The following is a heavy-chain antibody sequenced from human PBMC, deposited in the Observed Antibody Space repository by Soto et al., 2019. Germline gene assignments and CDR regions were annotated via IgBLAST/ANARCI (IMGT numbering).Heavy chain of an antibody. CDR3: ASTDSGSFNSYYYGMDV. V-gene: IGHV1-3*01. Sequence: ASVKVSCKASGYTFTSYAMHWVRQAPGQRLEWMGWINAGNGNTKYSQKFQGRVTITRDTSASTAYMELSSLRSEDTAVYYCASTDSGSFNSYYYGMDVWGQGTTVTVSS. CDR1: GYTFTSYA. J-gene: IGHJ6*02. CDR2: INAGNGNT. D-gene: IGHD3-10*01.